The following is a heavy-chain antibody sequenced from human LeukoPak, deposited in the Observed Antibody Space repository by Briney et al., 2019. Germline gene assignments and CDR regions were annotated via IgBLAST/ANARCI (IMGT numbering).Heavy chain of an antibody. Sequence: PSETLSLTCTVSGGSISSGSYYWSWIRQPAGKGLEWIGRIYTSGTTDYNPSLRTRVTISVDASRNQFSLNLSSVTAADTAVYYCARWSGSVTARNYYYYMDVWGEGTTVTVSS. CDR1: GGSISSGSYY. V-gene: IGHV4-61*02. D-gene: IGHD6-6*01. CDR3: ARWSGSVTARNYYYYMDV. CDR2: IYTSGTT. J-gene: IGHJ6*03.